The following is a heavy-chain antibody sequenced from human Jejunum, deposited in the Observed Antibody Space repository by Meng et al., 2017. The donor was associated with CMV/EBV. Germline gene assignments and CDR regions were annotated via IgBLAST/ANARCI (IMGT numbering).Heavy chain of an antibody. V-gene: IGHV3-7*01. CDR2: IEPDGTEE. J-gene: IGHJ6*02. D-gene: IGHD6-19*01. CDR3: TRDRGVAVPMDV. CDR1: GFIASHYG. Sequence: SGFIASHYGMSWGRQAPGKGLEWVASIEPDGTEELYVDSVKGRFTISRDAAENSLYLQMTSLRAEDTAVYYCTRDRGVAVPMDVWGQGTTVTVSS.